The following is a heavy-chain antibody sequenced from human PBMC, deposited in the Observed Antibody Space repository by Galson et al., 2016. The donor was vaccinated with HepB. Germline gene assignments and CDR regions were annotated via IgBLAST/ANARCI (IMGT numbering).Heavy chain of an antibody. Sequence: SLRLSCAASGFTFSHYDIHWVRQAPGKGLEWVALISYDATNKYYVDSVKGRFTISRDNSKNTLFLQMNSLRPEDTAVYYCASIQGIAAADAFDIWGQGTKVTVSS. CDR2: ISYDATNK. V-gene: IGHV3-30*03. CDR3: ASIQGIAAADAFDI. J-gene: IGHJ3*02. D-gene: IGHD6-25*01. CDR1: GFTFSHYD.